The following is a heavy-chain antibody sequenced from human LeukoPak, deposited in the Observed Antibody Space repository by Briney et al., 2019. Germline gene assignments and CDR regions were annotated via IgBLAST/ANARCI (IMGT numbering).Heavy chain of an antibody. D-gene: IGHD6-19*01. CDR2: INHSGST. V-gene: IGHV4-39*07. CDR3: ARGAGSNWFDP. Sequence: SETLSLTCTVSGGSISSGGYYWSWIRQPPGKGLEWIGEINHSGSTNYNPSLKSRVTISVDTSKIQFSLKLSSVTAADTAVYYCARGAGSNWFDPWGQGTLVTVSS. CDR1: GGSISSGGYY. J-gene: IGHJ5*02.